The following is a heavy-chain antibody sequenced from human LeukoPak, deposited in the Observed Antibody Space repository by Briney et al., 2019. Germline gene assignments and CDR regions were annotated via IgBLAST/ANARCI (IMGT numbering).Heavy chain of an antibody. CDR1: GRSISSYY. D-gene: IGHD6-13*01. Sequence: PSETLSLTCTVSGRSISSYYWSWIRQPAGKGLEWIGRIYTSGSTNYNPSLKSRVTMSVDTSKNQFSLKLSSVTAADTAVYYCARAGRYSSSWAFDYWGQGTLVTVSS. CDR3: ARAGRYSSSWAFDY. J-gene: IGHJ4*02. CDR2: IYTSGST. V-gene: IGHV4-4*07.